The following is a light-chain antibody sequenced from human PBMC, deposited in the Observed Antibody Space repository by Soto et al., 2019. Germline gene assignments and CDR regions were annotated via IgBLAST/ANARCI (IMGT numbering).Light chain of an antibody. J-gene: IGKJ5*01. CDR2: WAS. V-gene: IGKV4-1*01. CDR1: QSALYNSNNKKS. CDR3: QEEYTYSQVT. Sequence: DIVMSQTPDSLAVSMGARATINCKSSQSALYNSNNKKSYAWYQQKPGQPPRLLILWASTRESGVPDRLSGSGSGTDFTLTIGSLQAEDVALLYCQEEYTYSQVTFGQGTRLEIK.